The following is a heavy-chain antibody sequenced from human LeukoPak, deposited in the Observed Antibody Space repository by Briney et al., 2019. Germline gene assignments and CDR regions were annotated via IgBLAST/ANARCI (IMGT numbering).Heavy chain of an antibody. V-gene: IGHV3-23*01. CDR3: AKGTGYSSGWRTYFDY. Sequence: GGSLRLSCAASGLVFDNFAMSWVRQAPGKGLEWVSAISGSGGSTYYADSVKGRFTISRDNSKNTLYLQMNSLRAEDTAVYYCAKGTGYSSGWRTYFDYWGQGTLVTVSS. CDR1: GLVFDNFA. J-gene: IGHJ4*02. CDR2: ISGSGGST. D-gene: IGHD6-19*01.